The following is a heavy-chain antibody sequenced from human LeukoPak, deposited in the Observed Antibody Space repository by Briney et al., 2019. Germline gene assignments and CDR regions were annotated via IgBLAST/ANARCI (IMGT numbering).Heavy chain of an antibody. J-gene: IGHJ3*02. CDR2: ISYDGSNK. V-gene: IGHV3-30*04. CDR3: ARDRDGYDDAFDI. CDR1: GFTFSSYA. D-gene: IGHD5-24*01. Sequence: PGGSLRPSCAASGFTFSSYAMHWVRQAPGKGLEWVAVISYDGSNKYYADSVKGRFTISRDNSKNTLYLQMNSLRAEDTAVYYCARDRDGYDDAFDIWGQGTMVTVSS.